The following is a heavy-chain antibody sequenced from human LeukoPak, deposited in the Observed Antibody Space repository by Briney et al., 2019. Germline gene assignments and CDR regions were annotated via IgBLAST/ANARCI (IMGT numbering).Heavy chain of an antibody. J-gene: IGHJ6*02. D-gene: IGHD3-10*01. CDR3: VRGRGVTRDYYYGMDV. V-gene: IGHV4-4*02. CDR2: IYHSGST. CDR1: GGSISGNYW. Sequence: SETLSLTCAVSGGSISGNYWWSWVRQPPGQGLEWIGEIYHSGSTNYNPSLKSRVTMSVDKSKNQFSLRLSSVTAADTAVFYCVRGRGVTRDYYYGMDVWGQGTTVTVSS.